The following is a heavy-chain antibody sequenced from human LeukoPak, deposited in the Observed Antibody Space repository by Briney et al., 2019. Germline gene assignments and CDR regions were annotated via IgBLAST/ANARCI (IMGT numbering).Heavy chain of an antibody. D-gene: IGHD6-19*01. Sequence: SSETLSLTCTVSGGSISSYYWSWIRQPPGKGLEWIGSIYYSGSTYYNPSLKSRVTISVDTSKNQFSLKLSSVTAADTAVYYCARRRGSGSTQVFDYWGQGTLVTVSS. CDR3: ARRRGSGSTQVFDY. CDR1: GGSISSYY. CDR2: IYYSGST. J-gene: IGHJ4*02. V-gene: IGHV4-39*01.